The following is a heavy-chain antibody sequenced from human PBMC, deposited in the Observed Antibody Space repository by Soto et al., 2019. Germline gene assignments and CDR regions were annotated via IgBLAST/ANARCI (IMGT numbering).Heavy chain of an antibody. V-gene: IGHV3-23*01. CDR3: ASGRRGRRAVAGTFDY. CDR1: GFTFSSYA. J-gene: IGHJ4*02. Sequence: PWGSLRLSCASSGFTFSSYAMSWVRQAPGKGLEWVSAISGSGGSTYYADSVKGRFTISRDNSKNTLYLQMNSLRSEDTAVYYCASGRRGRRAVAGTFDYWGQGTLVTVSS. CDR2: ISGSGGST. D-gene: IGHD6-19*01.